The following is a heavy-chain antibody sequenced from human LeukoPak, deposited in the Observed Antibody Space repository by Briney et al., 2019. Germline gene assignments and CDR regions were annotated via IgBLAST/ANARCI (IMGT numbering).Heavy chain of an antibody. J-gene: IGHJ6*02. CDR2: IYYSGST. Sequence: SETLSLTCTVSGGSISSYYWSWIRQPPGKGLEWIGYIYYSGSTNYNPSLKSRVNISVDTSKNQFSLKLSSVTAADTAVYYCARSYSGYDLGGYYYYGMDVWGQGTTVTVSS. CDR3: ARSYSGYDLGGYYYYGMDV. CDR1: GGSISSYY. D-gene: IGHD5-12*01. V-gene: IGHV4-59*01.